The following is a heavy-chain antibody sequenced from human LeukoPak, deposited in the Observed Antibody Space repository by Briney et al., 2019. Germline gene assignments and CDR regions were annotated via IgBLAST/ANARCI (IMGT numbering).Heavy chain of an antibody. V-gene: IGHV1-18*01. D-gene: IGHD3-10*01. CDR1: GYTFISYG. Sequence: ASVKVSCKASGYTFISYGISWVRQAPGHGLEWIGKITPVIETAKYAQTFQGRVSIYTDKDTTTVYMDLSGLRPDDTADYYCARVNLRGSNYNWFDPWGQGTRVIVSS. CDR3: ARVNLRGSNYNWFDP. J-gene: IGHJ5*02. CDR2: ITPVIETA.